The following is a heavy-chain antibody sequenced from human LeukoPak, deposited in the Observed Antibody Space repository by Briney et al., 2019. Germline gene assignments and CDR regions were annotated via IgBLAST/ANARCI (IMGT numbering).Heavy chain of an antibody. CDR3: ARDLRVAIFGVVIKDPNWFDP. CDR2: IYTSGST. CDR1: GGSISSYY. V-gene: IGHV4-4*07. Sequence: SETLSLTCTVSGGSISSYYWSWIRQPAGKGLEWIGRIYTSGSTNYNPSLKSRFTMSVDTSKNQFSLKLSSVTAADTAVYYCARDLRVAIFGVVIKDPNWFDPWGQGTLVTVSS. D-gene: IGHD3-3*01. J-gene: IGHJ5*02.